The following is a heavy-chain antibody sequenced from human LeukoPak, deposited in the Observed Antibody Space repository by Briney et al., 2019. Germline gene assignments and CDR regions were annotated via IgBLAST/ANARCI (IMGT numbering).Heavy chain of an antibody. J-gene: IGHJ3*02. D-gene: IGHD3-9*01. CDR2: ISAIGGST. Sequence: GGSLILSCAASAFTFSTFAMSWVRQAPGKGLESVSIISAIGGSTYYADSVKGRFTISRDNSKNTVYLQMDSLRAEDKAVYYCASRQYDILTGYDGDLDIWGQGTMVTVSS. CDR1: AFTFSTFA. V-gene: IGHV3-23*01. CDR3: ASRQYDILTGYDGDLDI.